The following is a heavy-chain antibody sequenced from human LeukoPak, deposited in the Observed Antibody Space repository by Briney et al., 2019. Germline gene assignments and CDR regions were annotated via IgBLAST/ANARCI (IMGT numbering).Heavy chain of an antibody. D-gene: IGHD3-22*01. CDR3: ARGASITMIVAARYLNHY. CDR1: GYTFTSYG. Sequence: GASVKVSCKASGYTFTSYGISWVRQAPGQGLEWMGWISAYNGHTNYAQKFQGRVTMTTDTSTSTAYMELRSLRSDDTAVYYCARGASITMIVAARYLNHYWGQGTLVTVSS. J-gene: IGHJ4*02. CDR2: ISAYNGHT. V-gene: IGHV1-18*01.